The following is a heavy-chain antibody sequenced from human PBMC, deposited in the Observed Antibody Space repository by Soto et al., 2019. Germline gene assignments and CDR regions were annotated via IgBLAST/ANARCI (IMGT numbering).Heavy chain of an antibody. V-gene: IGHV1-18*04. Sequence: QVPLVQSGAEVKEPGASVKVSCKASGYTFTSYSMSWVRQAPGQGPEWMGWVSTNNGNRNYAQNFQGRVTMTTDTSTSTAYMELRSLRSDDTAVYYCARVLTGYYRSDYWGQGTLVTVSS. CDR2: VSTNNGNR. CDR1: GYTFTSYS. CDR3: ARVLTGYYRSDY. J-gene: IGHJ4*02. D-gene: IGHD3-9*01.